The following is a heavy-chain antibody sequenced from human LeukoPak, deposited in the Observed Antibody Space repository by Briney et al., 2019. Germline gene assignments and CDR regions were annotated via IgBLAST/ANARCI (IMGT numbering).Heavy chain of an antibody. CDR1: GGTFSSYA. V-gene: IGHV1-69*04. CDR2: IIPIFGIA. D-gene: IGHD3-10*01. Sequence: GASVKVSCKASGGTFSSYAISWVRQDPGQGLEWMGRIIPIFGIANYAQKFQGRVTITADKSTSTAYMELSSLRSEDTAVYYCARECITMVQGVPGRFCDYWGQGTLVTVSS. CDR3: ARECITMVQGVPGRFCDY. J-gene: IGHJ4*02.